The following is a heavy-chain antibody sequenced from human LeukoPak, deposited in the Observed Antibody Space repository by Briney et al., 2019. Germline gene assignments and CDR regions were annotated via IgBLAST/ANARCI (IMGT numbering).Heavy chain of an antibody. CDR2: ISYDGSNK. Sequence: PGGSLRLSCAASGFTFSSYAMHWVRQAPGKGLEWVAVISYDGSNKYYADSVKGRFTISRDNAKNSLYLQMNSLRAEDTAVYYCARDSIGYWGQGTLVTVSS. CDR1: GFTFSSYA. V-gene: IGHV3-30-3*01. J-gene: IGHJ4*02. CDR3: ARDSIGY. D-gene: IGHD2-2*01.